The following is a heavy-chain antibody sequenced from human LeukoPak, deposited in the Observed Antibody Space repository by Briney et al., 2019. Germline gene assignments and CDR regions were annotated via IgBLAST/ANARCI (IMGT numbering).Heavy chain of an antibody. CDR3: ARVGCSSTSCPYYYYYGMDV. CDR2: ISYSSTYT. CDR1: GFTFSDYY. V-gene: IGHV3-11*05. J-gene: IGHJ6*02. Sequence: PGGSLRLSCAASGFTFSDYYMTWIRQARGKALEWVSDISYSSTYTNYADSVKGRFTISRGNAKNSLYLQMNNLRAEDTAVYYCARVGCSSTSCPYYYYYGMDVWGQGTTVTVSS. D-gene: IGHD2-2*01.